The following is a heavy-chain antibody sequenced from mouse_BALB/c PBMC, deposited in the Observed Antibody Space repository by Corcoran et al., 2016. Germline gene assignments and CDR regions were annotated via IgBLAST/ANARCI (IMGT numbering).Heavy chain of an antibody. V-gene: IGHV9-1*02. D-gene: IGHD1-1*01. Sequence: QIQLVQSGPELKKPGETVKISCKASGYTFTNYGMNWVKQAPGKGLKWMGWINTYTGEPTYADDFKGRFAFSLETSASTAYLQINNLKNEDMATYFCARSKSSLDYWGQGTTLTVSS. CDR2: INTYTGEP. J-gene: IGHJ2*01. CDR3: ARSKSSLDY. CDR1: GYTFTNYG.